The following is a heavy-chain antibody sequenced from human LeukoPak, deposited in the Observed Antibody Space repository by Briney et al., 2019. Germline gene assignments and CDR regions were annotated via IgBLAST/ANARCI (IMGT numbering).Heavy chain of an antibody. CDR1: GGTFSSYA. V-gene: IGHV1-69*04. Sequence: EASVKVSCKASGGTFSSYAISWVRQAPGQGLEWMGRIIPILGIANYAQKFQGRVTITADKSTSTAYMELSSLRSEDTAVYYCARAPKSSGYYYPTALLIDYWGQGTLVTVSS. J-gene: IGHJ4*02. CDR3: ARAPKSSGYYYPTALLIDY. CDR2: IIPILGIA. D-gene: IGHD3-22*01.